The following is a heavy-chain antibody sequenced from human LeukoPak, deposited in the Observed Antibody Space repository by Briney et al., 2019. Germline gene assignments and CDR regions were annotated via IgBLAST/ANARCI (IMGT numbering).Heavy chain of an antibody. J-gene: IGHJ6*03. Sequence: SETLSLTCAVYGGSFSGYYWSWIRQPPGKGLEWIGEINHSGSTNYNPSRKSRVTISVDTSKNHFSLKLSSVTAADTTVYYCARSIPAAGTARIYYYYYYMDVWGKGTTVTVSS. CDR2: INHSGST. D-gene: IGHD6-13*01. CDR3: ARSIPAAGTARIYYYYYYMDV. CDR1: GGSFSGYY. V-gene: IGHV4-34*01.